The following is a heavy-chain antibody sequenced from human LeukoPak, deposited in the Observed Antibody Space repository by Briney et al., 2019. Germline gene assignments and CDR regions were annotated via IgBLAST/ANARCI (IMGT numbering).Heavy chain of an antibody. Sequence: GGSLRLSCAASGFTFSSYRMSWVRQAPGKGLEWVANIDQDGSGKDYVDSVKGRFTISRDNAKNSLYLQMNSLRAEDTAVYYCARDLSSFFDYWGQGTLVTVSS. V-gene: IGHV3-7*01. J-gene: IGHJ4*02. CDR3: ARDLSSFFDY. CDR1: GFTFSSYR. D-gene: IGHD3-16*02. CDR2: IDQDGSGK.